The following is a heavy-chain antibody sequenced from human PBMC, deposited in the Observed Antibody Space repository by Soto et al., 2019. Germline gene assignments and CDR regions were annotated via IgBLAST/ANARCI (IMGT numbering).Heavy chain of an antibody. CDR2: INAGNGNT. V-gene: IGHV1-3*05. J-gene: IGHJ4*02. Sequence: QVQLVQSGAEEKKPGASVKVSFKASGYTLTRYAMHWVRQAPGQRLEWMGWINAGNGNTKYSQKFQGRVTITRDTSASTAYMELSSLRSKDTAVYYCARSIVVVTALDYWGQGTLVTISS. CDR1: GYTLTRYA. CDR3: ARSIVVVTALDY. D-gene: IGHD2-21*02.